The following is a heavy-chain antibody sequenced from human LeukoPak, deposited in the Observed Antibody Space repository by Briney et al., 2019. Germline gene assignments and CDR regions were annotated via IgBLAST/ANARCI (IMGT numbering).Heavy chain of an antibody. CDR2: IHYSGST. V-gene: IGHV4-31*03. D-gene: IGHD2-8*01. CDR3: ARDKYCTSGVCYFDY. J-gene: IGHJ4*02. Sequence: PSQTLSLTCTVSGGFTGSGNYYWIWIRQHPGKGLEWIGYIHYSGSTYYNPSLKTRVTISMDTSKNQLSLKLQSVTAADTAVYYCARDKYCTSGVCYFDYWGQGTLVTVSS. CDR1: GGFTGSGNYY.